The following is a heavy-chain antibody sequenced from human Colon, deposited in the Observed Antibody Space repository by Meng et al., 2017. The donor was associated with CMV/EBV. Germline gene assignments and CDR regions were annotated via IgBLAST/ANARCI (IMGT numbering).Heavy chain of an antibody. Sequence: QVYRVQSGAEVKKPGASVTVSCKAFGYSFSSYAIHWVRQAPGQRLEWLGWINTGNANTRNSQKFQGRVAFTRGRSACTTGLEVSSLLREEQSIYYFARGGYTGSWLDLGLWGQGTLVTVSS. CDR1: GYSFSSYA. J-gene: IGHJ4*02. D-gene: IGHD6-13*01. V-gene: IGHV1-3*04. CDR2: INTGNANT. CDR3: ARGGYTGSWLDLGL.